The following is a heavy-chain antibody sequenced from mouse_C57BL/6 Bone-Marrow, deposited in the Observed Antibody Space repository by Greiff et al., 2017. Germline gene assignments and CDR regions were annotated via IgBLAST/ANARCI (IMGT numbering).Heavy chain of an antibody. CDR3: ARWLYYYAMDY. J-gene: IGHJ4*01. CDR1: GYTFTSYW. Sequence: QVQLQQPGAELVKPGASVKLSCKASGYTFTSYWMHWVKQRPGQGLAWIGMIHPNSGSTNYNEKFKSKATLTVDKSSSTAYMQLSSLTSEDSAVYYCARWLYYYAMDYWGQGTSVTVSS. D-gene: IGHD2-2*01. CDR2: IHPNSGST. V-gene: IGHV1-64*01.